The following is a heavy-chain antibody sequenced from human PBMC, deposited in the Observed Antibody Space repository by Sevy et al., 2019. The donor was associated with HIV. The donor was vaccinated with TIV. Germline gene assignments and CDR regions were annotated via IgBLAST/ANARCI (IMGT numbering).Heavy chain of an antibody. Sequence: GGSLRLSCAASGFTFSSYDMHWVRQVTGKGLEWVSAIGTAGDTYYPGSVKGRFTISRENAKNSLYLQMNSLRAGDTAVYYCARGAYGRAFDIWGQGTMVTVSS. CDR3: ARGAYGRAFDI. V-gene: IGHV3-13*01. D-gene: IGHD2-21*01. CDR2: IGTAGDT. J-gene: IGHJ3*02. CDR1: GFTFSSYD.